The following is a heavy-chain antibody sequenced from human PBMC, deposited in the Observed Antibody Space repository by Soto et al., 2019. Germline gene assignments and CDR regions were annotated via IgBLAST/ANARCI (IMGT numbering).Heavy chain of an antibody. CDR1: GGTFSSYA. CDR2: IIPIFGTA. Sequence: SVKVSCKASGGTFSSYAISWVRQAPGQGLEWMGGIIPIFGTANYAQKFQGRVTITADESTSTAYMELSSLRSEDTAVYYCARPLAHYNYYYRMDVWGQGTTVTVSS. V-gene: IGHV1-69*13. J-gene: IGHJ6*02. CDR3: ARPLAHYNYYYRMDV. D-gene: IGHD5-12*01.